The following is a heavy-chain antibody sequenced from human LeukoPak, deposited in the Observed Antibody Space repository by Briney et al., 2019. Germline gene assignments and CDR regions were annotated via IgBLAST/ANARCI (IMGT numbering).Heavy chain of an antibody. Sequence: ASVKVSCKASGYTFTSYDINWVRQATGQGLEWMGWMNPNSGNTGYAQKFQGRVTMTRNTSISTAYMELSSLRSEDTAVYYCARRRARLRYFDWSPPPYGMDVWGQGTTVAVSS. CDR2: MNPNSGNT. CDR1: GYTFTSYD. D-gene: IGHD3-9*01. CDR3: ARRRARLRYFDWSPPPYGMDV. V-gene: IGHV1-8*01. J-gene: IGHJ6*02.